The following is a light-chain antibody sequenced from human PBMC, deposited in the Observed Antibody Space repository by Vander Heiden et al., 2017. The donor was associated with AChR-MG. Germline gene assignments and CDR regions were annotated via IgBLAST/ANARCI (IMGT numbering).Light chain of an antibody. CDR1: QDISSW. V-gene: IGKV1D-12*01. J-gene: IGKJ3*01. CDR2: AAS. CDR3: QQAESLHS. Sequence: DIQMTQSPSSVSASVGDRVTITCRASQDISSWLAWYQQKPGKAPELLIYAASSLQSGVPSRFSGSGSGTDFTLTISSLQPEDVATYYCQQAESLHSFGPGTKVDVK.